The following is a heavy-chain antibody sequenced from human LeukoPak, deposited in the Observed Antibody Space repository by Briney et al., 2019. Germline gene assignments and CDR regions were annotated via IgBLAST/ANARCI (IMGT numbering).Heavy chain of an antibody. J-gene: IGHJ4*02. V-gene: IGHV4-34*01. CDR1: GGSFSGYY. D-gene: IGHD3-10*01. CDR3: ARRGNYGSGSYRNFDY. CDR2: INHSGST. Sequence: SETLSLTCAVYGGSFSGYYWSWIRQPPGKGLEWIGEINHSGSTNYNPSLKSRVTISVDTSKNQFSLKLSSVTAADTAVYYCARRGNYGSGSYRNFDYWGQGALVTVSS.